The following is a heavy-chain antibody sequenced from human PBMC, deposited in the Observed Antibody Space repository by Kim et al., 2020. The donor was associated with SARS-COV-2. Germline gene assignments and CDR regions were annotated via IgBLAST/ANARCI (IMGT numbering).Heavy chain of an antibody. CDR2: IIPILGIA. J-gene: IGHJ6*02. Sequence: SVNVSCKASGGTFSSYAISWVRQAPGQGLEWMGRIIPILGIANYAQKFQGRVTITADKSTSTAYMELSSLRSEDTAVYYCARIAAAGGGGYYYGMDVWGQGTTVTVSS. CDR3: ARIAAAGGGGYYYGMDV. V-gene: IGHV1-69*04. CDR1: GGTFSSYA. D-gene: IGHD6-13*01.